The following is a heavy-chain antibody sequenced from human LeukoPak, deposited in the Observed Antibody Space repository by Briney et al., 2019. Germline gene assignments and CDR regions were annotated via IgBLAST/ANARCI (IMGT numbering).Heavy chain of an antibody. J-gene: IGHJ4*02. CDR2: IYPRDGST. Sequence: ASVKVSCKASGYTFTSNYIHWVRQAPGQGLEWMGMIYPRDGSTSYAQKFQGRVTVTRDTSTSAVHMELSGLRSEDTAVYYCARDQEGFDYWGQGTLVTVSS. CDR1: GYTFTSNY. CDR3: ARDQEGFDY. V-gene: IGHV1-46*01.